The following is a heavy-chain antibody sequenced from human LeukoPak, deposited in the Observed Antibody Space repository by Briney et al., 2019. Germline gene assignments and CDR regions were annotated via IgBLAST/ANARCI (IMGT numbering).Heavy chain of an antibody. CDR3: AKDEARYSSSWYMVY. V-gene: IGHV3-30*18. J-gene: IGHJ4*02. CDR1: GFTFSSYG. Sequence: GRSLRLSCAASGFTFSSYGMHWVRQAPGKGLEWVAVISYDGSNKYYADSVKGRFTISRDNSKNTLYLQMNSLRAEDTAVYYCAKDEARYSSSWYMVYWGQGTLVTVSS. D-gene: IGHD6-13*01. CDR2: ISYDGSNK.